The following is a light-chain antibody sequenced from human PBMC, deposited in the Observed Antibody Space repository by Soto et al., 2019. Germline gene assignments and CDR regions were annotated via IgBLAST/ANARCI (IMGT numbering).Light chain of an antibody. CDR3: VQGTHWPWT. V-gene: IGKV2-30*01. J-gene: IGKJ1*01. CDR2: HVS. Sequence: DVVMTQSPLSLSVTLGQPASISCRSSQGLVYSDGNTFLNWFHQRPGQSPRRLIYHVSNRDSGVPDRFSGSGSGTDYTLTISRVEAEDVGIYYCVQGTHWPWTFGQGTKVEIK. CDR1: QGLVYSDGNTF.